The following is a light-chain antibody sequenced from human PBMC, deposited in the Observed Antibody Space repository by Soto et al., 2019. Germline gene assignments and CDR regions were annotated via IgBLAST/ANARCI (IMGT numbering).Light chain of an antibody. CDR3: QQYDNLLT. Sequence: DIQMTQSPSSLSASVGASVTITFHSSQDISNYFNWYQQKPGKAPKLLIYDASNLETGVPSRFSGSGSGTDFTFTISSLQPEDIATYYCQQYDNLLTFGGGTKVDIK. V-gene: IGKV1-33*01. CDR2: DAS. CDR1: QDISNY. J-gene: IGKJ4*01.